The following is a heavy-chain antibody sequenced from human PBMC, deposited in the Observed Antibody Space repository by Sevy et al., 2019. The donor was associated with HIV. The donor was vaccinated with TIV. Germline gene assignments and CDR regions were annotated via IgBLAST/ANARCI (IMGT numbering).Heavy chain of an antibody. CDR2: IKQDGSEK. D-gene: IGHD2-15*01. Sequence: GSLRLSCAASGFTFSSYWMSWVRQAPGKGLEWVANIKQDGSEKYYVDSVKGRFTISRDNAKNSLYLQMNSLRAEDTAVYYCARDFVVVVAATAPLGYWGQGTLVTVSS. CDR3: ARDFVVVVAATAPLGY. J-gene: IGHJ4*02. CDR1: GFTFSSYW. V-gene: IGHV3-7*01.